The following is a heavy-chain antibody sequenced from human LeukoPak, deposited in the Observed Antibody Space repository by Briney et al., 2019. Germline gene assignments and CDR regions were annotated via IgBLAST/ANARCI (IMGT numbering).Heavy chain of an antibody. D-gene: IGHD6-19*01. CDR1: GFTFSSYS. CDR3: ARDSGIAVAGTRDAFDI. J-gene: IGHJ3*02. V-gene: IGHV3-21*01. CDR2: ISSGSSYI. Sequence: GGSLRLSCAASGFTFSSYSMNWVRQAPGKGLEWVSSISSGSSYIYYADSVKGRFTISRDNAKNSLYLQMNSLRAEDTAVYYCARDSGIAVAGTRDAFDIWGQGTMVTVSS.